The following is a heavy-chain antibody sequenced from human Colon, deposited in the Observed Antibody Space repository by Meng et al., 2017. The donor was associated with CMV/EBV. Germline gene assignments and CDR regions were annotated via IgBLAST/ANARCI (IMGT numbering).Heavy chain of an antibody. CDR2: ISGGGRST. V-gene: IGHV3-23*01. J-gene: IGHJ4*02. D-gene: IGHD2-15*01. CDR1: GFTFSNYA. Sequence: LTWAVSGFTFSNYAMSWVRQIPGKGLEWVSGISGGGRSTYYADSVKGRFTISRDNSKNTLYLQMDSLNVDDTAIYYCTKDLKVAEVLDWGQGTLVTVSS. CDR3: TKDLKVAEVLD.